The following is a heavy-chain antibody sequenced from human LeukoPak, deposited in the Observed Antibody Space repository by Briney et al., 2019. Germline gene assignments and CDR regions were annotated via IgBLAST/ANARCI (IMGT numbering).Heavy chain of an antibody. CDR2: ISGSGGST. V-gene: IGHV3-23*01. Sequence: PGGSLRLSCAASGFTFSSYAMSWVRQAPGKGLELVSAISGSGGSTYYADSVKGRFTISRDNSKNTLYLQMNSLRAEDTAVYYCAKDRGSTSMTTYYYYYYMDVWGKGTTVTVSS. CDR3: AKDRGSTSMTTYYYYYYMDV. CDR1: GFTFSSYA. J-gene: IGHJ6*03. D-gene: IGHD2-2*01.